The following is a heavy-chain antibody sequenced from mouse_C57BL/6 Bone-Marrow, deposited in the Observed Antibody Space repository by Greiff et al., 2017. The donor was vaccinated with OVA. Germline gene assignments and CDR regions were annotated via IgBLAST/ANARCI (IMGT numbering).Heavy chain of an antibody. Sequence: VKLQQPGAELVKPGASVKMSCKASGYTFTSYWITWVKQRPGQGLEWIGDIYPGSGSTNYNEKFKSKATLTVDTSSSTAYMQLSSLTSEDSAVYYCARREGLRRDYAMDYWGQGTSVTVSS. CDR3: ARREGLRRDYAMDY. V-gene: IGHV1-55*01. CDR1: GYTFTSYW. D-gene: IGHD2-4*01. CDR2: IYPGSGST. J-gene: IGHJ4*01.